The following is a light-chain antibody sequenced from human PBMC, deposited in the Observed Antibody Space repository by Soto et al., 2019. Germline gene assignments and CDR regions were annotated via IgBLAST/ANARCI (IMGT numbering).Light chain of an antibody. Sequence: QSVLTQPASVSGSPGQSITISCTGSSSDVGGFNFVSWYQQHPGKAPKLMIYDVASRPSGVSNRFSGSKSGNTASLTISGLQTEYEADYYCSSYTTSSTRVFGTGTKLTVL. CDR3: SSYTTSSTRV. CDR2: DVA. J-gene: IGLJ1*01. V-gene: IGLV2-14*03. CDR1: SSDVGGFNF.